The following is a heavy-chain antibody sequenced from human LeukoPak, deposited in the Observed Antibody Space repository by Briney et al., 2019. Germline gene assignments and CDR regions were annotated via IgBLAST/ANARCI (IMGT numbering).Heavy chain of an antibody. D-gene: IGHD3-22*01. V-gene: IGHV2-70*11. CDR2: IDWDDDK. Sequence: SGPTLVNPTQTLTLTCTFSGFSLRTSGMCVSWIRQPPGKALEWLARIDWDDDKYYSTSLKTRLTISKDTSKNQVVLTMTNMDPVDTATYYCARIMPDSSGYYYFDYWGQGTLVTVSS. J-gene: IGHJ4*02. CDR1: GFSLRTSGMC. CDR3: ARIMPDSSGYYYFDY.